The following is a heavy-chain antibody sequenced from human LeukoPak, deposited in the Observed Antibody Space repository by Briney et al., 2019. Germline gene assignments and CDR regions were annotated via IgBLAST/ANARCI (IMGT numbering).Heavy chain of an antibody. V-gene: IGHV3-53*01. CDR3: ARERGIGYAFDI. Sequence: GSLRLSCAASGFTVSSNYMSWVRQAPGKGLEWVSVIYSGGSTYYAESVKGRFTISRDNAKNSLYLQMNSLRAEDTAVYYCARERGIGYAFDIWGHGTVVTVFS. CDR1: GFTVSSNY. D-gene: IGHD3-10*01. J-gene: IGHJ3*02. CDR2: IYSGGST.